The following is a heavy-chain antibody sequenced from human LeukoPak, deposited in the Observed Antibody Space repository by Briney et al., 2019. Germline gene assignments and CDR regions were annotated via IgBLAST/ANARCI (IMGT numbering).Heavy chain of an antibody. J-gene: IGHJ4*02. Sequence: KRGESLKISCKGSGYGFPTYWIGWVRQMPGKGLEWMGIIYPGDSETRYSPSFQGQVTISADKSISTAYLQWSRLKASDTAMYYCARKSRADYWGQGTLVTVSS. CDR1: GYGFPTYW. V-gene: IGHV5-51*01. CDR2: IYPGDSET. CDR3: ARKSRADY.